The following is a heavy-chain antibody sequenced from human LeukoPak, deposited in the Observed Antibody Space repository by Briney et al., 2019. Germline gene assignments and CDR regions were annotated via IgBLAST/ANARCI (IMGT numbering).Heavy chain of an antibody. CDR3: ARGDYYDSSGYYSP. D-gene: IGHD3-22*01. V-gene: IGHV4-59*12. CDR2: MFYTGST. CDR1: GGSITTYW. J-gene: IGHJ5*02. Sequence: SETLSLTCTVSGGSITTYWWSWIRQPPGKGLEWIAYMFYTGSTNYNPSLKSRVTISVDTSKNQVSLKLSSVTAADTAVYYCARGDYYDSSGYYSPWGQGTLVTVSS.